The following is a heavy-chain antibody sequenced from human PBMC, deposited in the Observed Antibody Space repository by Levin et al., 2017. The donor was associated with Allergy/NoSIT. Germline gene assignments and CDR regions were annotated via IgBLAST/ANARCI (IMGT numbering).Heavy chain of an antibody. CDR2: ISTSATTK. Sequence: GESLKISCAASGFTFSRYSLNWVRQAPGKGLEWLSYISTSATTKYYADSVRGRFTISRDNAKNSLYLQMNSLRDEDTAVYYCVREGGWWPPYYIEYWGQGTLVTVSS. CDR3: VREGGWWPPYYIEY. CDR1: GFTFSRYS. J-gene: IGHJ4*02. D-gene: IGHD2-15*01. V-gene: IGHV3-48*02.